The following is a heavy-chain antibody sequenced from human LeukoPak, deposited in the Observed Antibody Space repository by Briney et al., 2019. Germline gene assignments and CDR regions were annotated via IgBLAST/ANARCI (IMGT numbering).Heavy chain of an antibody. Sequence: GGSLRLSCAASEFSFSTNWMHWVRQTPGKGLEWVAELNEDGSVKYYVDSVKGRFTISRDNAKSLLFLQMYNLRTEDTGVYFCANVPRSTVSYWGRGTLVTVSS. J-gene: IGHJ4*02. CDR2: LNEDGSVK. D-gene: IGHD2-2*01. CDR3: ANVPRSTVSY. CDR1: EFSFSTNW. V-gene: IGHV3-7*01.